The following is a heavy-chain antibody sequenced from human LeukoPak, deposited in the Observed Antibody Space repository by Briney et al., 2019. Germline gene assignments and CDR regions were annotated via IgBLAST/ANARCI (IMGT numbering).Heavy chain of an antibody. V-gene: IGHV3-15*01. CDR3: TKPDLLWFGEDV. D-gene: IGHD3-10*01. Sequence: GGSLRLSCAASGFTFSNAWMGWVRQAPGMGLEWVGRIKSKTDGGTTDYAAPVKGRFTISRDDSKNTLYLQMNSLETEDTAVYYCTKPDLLWFGEDVWGQGTTVTVSS. CDR2: IKSKTDGGTT. CDR1: GFTFSNAW. J-gene: IGHJ6*02.